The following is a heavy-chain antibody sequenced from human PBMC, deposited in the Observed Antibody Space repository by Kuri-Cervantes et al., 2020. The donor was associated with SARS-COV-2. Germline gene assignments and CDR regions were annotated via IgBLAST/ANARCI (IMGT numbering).Heavy chain of an antibody. Sequence: SETLSLTCTVSGGTISSYYWSWIRQPPGKGLEWIGCIHYSGSPNYNPSLKSRVTISLDTSKNQFSLKLSSVTAADTAVYYCARSWEDYYGSGSYPTFDYWGQGTLVTVSS. J-gene: IGHJ4*02. CDR3: ARSWEDYYGSGSYPTFDY. CDR1: GGTISSYY. V-gene: IGHV4-59*08. D-gene: IGHD3-10*01. CDR2: IHYSGSP.